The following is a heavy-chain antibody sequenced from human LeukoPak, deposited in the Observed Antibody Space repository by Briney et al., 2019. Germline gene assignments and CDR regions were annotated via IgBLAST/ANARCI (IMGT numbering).Heavy chain of an antibody. V-gene: IGHV3-30-3*01. Sequence: GRSLRLSCAASGFTFSSYAMHWVRQAPGKGLEWVAVISYDGSNKYYADSVKGRFTISRDNSKNTLYLQMNSLRAEDTAVYYCARRQALSMVRGKPYYYYGMDVWGQGTTVTASS. CDR1: GFTFSSYA. J-gene: IGHJ6*02. CDR3: ARRQALSMVRGKPYYYYGMDV. CDR2: ISYDGSNK. D-gene: IGHD3-10*01.